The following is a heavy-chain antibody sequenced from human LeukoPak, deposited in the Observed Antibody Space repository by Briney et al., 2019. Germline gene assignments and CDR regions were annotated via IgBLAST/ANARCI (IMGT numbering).Heavy chain of an antibody. Sequence: GGSLRLSCAASGFTVRNNYMSWVRQAPGKGLEWVSVIYSGGSTYYADSVKGRFTISRDNSKNTLYLQMNSLRAEDTAVYFCATGERMVRGDGVDYWGQGTLVTVTS. CDR1: GFTVRNNY. CDR3: ATGERMVRGDGVDY. V-gene: IGHV3-66*01. CDR2: IYSGGST. D-gene: IGHD3-10*01. J-gene: IGHJ4*02.